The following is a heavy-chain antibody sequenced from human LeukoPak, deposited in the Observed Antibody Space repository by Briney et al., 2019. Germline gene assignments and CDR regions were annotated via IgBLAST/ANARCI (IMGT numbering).Heavy chain of an antibody. J-gene: IGHJ4*02. CDR2: IDPSDSYT. CDR3: ARHGSGYCSGGSCYSGALDDY. CDR1: GYSFTSYW. D-gene: IGHD2-15*01. V-gene: IGHV5-10-1*01. Sequence: GESLKISCKGSGYSFTSYWISWVRQMPGKGLEWMGRIDPSDSYTNYSPSFQGHVTISADKSISTAYLQWSNLKASDTAMYYCARHGSGYCSGGSCYSGALDDYWGQGTLVTVSS.